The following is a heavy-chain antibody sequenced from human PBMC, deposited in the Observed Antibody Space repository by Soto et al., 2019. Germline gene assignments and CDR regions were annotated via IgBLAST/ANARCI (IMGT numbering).Heavy chain of an antibody. V-gene: IGHV1-69*06. CDR1: GGTFSSYA. CDR2: IIPIFCTA. CDR3: ARSDLATAYCGGDCYPLVGDYYYGMDV. D-gene: IGHD2-21*02. J-gene: IGHJ6*02. Sequence: QVQLVQSGAEVKKPGASVKVSCKASGGTFSSYAISWLRQAPGQGLEWMGGIIPIFCTANYAPKFQGRVTITADNSPSTAYMELSSLRSEDTAVYYCARSDLATAYCGGDCYPLVGDYYYGMDVWGQGTTVTVSS.